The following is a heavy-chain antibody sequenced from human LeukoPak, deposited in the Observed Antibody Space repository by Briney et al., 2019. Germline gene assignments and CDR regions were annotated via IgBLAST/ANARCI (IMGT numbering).Heavy chain of an antibody. D-gene: IGHD5-18*01. CDR2: IIPVLNIT. V-gene: IGHV1-69*04. CDR3: AKDQGLTAPPPYGLDV. J-gene: IGHJ6*02. CDR1: GGTFSSSA. Sequence: SVKVSCKPSGGTFSSSAITWVRQAPGQGLEWMGRIIPVLNITTYAQKFQGRVTITADTSTSTVYMELSSLRSEETAVYYCAKDQGLTAPPPYGLDVWGQGTTVIVTS.